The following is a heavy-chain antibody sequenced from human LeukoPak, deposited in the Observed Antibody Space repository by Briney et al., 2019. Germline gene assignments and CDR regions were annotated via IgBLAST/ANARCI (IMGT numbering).Heavy chain of an antibody. J-gene: IGHJ5*02. Sequence: ASVKVSCKASGYTFTGYYMHWVRQAPGQGLEWMGWINPNSGGTNYAQNFQGRVTMSRDMPTTTDYMELSSLTSDDTAVYYCARDNSVGNTAWWFDPWGQGTLVTVSS. D-gene: IGHD1-26*01. CDR1: GYTFTGYY. CDR2: INPNSGGT. CDR3: ARDNSVGNTAWWFDP. V-gene: IGHV1-2*02.